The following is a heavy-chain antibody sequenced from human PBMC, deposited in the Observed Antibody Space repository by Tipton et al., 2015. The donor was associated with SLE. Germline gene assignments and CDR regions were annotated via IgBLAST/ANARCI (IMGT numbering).Heavy chain of an antibody. V-gene: IGHV4-4*07. CDR3: ARDKSSHSKYILDY. J-gene: IGHJ4*02. CDR1: GVSINHYY. CDR2: IFIRGTP. Sequence: TLSLTCTVSGVSINHYYWSWIRQPAGKGLEWIGRIFIRGTPNYNPSLKSRVTISVDTSKNQLSLELNSVTAADTAVYYCARDKSSHSKYILDYWGQGTLVSVSS. D-gene: IGHD3-3*02.